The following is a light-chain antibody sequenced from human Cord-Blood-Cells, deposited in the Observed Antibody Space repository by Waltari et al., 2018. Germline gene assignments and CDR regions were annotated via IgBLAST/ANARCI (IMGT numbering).Light chain of an antibody. V-gene: IGKV4-1*01. Sequence: DIVMTQSPDSLAVSLGERATINCKSSQSVLYSSNNKNYLAWYQQKPGQLPKLLIYWASTRQSGVPARFSGSGSRTDFTLTISSLQAEDVTVYFCQPYYSTPYTFGQGTKLEIK. J-gene: IGKJ2*01. CDR3: QPYYSTPYT. CDR1: QSVLYSSNNKNY. CDR2: WAS.